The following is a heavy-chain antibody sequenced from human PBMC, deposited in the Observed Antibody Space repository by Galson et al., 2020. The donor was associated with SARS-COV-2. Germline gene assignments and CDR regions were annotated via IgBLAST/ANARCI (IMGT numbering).Heavy chain of an antibody. CDR1: GFSLLSYG. CDR2: ISYDGNDK. D-gene: IGHD1-26*01. Sequence: TGGSLRLSCAASGFSLLSYGMHWVRQAPGKGLEWVAVISYDGNDKYYTDSVRGRFTVSRDISQNTLFLQMNSLRAEDTAVYYCAKDHPVRLVGAKGADAFDMWGRGTMVTVSS. J-gene: IGHJ3*02. V-gene: IGHV3-30*18. CDR3: AKDHPVRLVGAKGADAFDM.